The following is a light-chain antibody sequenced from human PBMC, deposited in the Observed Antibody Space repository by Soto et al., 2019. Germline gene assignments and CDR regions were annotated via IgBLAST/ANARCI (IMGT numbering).Light chain of an antibody. CDR1: ESVTDY. V-gene: IGKV3-11*01. J-gene: IGKJ1*01. CDR2: DVS. CDR3: QQRSDWPWT. Sequence: EIVMTQSPATLSVSPGERVTLSCRASESVTDYLAWYQQKPGQAPRLLVYDVSNRAAGIPTRFSGGGSGTDFTLTISNVEPEDFAVYYCQQRSDWPWTFGQGTKVDIK.